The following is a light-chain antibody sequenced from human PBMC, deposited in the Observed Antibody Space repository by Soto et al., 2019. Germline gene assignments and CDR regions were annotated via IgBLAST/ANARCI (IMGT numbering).Light chain of an antibody. J-gene: IGKJ3*01. CDR3: QQYYSAPFA. CDR2: WAS. CDR1: QSVLYRSSNKNL. Sequence: DIVMTQSPDSLAVSLGERATINCKSSQSVLYRSSNKNLLAWYQQKPGQPPKLLISWASTRESGVPDRFSGSGSGTECTLTISSLQAEDVAVYYCQQYYSAPFAFGPGTKVDIK. V-gene: IGKV4-1*01.